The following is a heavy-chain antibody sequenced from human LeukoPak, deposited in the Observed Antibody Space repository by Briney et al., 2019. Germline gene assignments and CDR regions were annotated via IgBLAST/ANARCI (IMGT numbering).Heavy chain of an antibody. CDR3: ASLRPLYSSSWYQEGINLFDY. CDR1: GFTFSSYG. Sequence: GGSLRLSCAASGFTFSSYGMHWVRQAPGKGLEWVAFIRYDGSNKYYADSVKGRSTISRDNSKNTLYLQMNSLRAEDTAVYYCASLRPLYSSSWYQEGINLFDYWGQGTLVTVSS. J-gene: IGHJ4*02. D-gene: IGHD6-13*01. V-gene: IGHV3-30*02. CDR2: IRYDGSNK.